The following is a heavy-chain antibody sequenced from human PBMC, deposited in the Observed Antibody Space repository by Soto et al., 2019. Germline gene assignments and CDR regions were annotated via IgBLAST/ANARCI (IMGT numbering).Heavy chain of an antibody. D-gene: IGHD6-13*01. CDR3: ARARRRGIAAATDDY. Sequence: ESGGGVVQPGRSLRLSCAASGFTFSSYAMHWVRQAPGKGLEWVAVISYDGSNKYYADSVKGRFTISRDNSENTLYLQMNSLRAEDTAVYYCARARRRGIAAATDDYWGQGTLVTVSS. J-gene: IGHJ4*02. V-gene: IGHV3-30-3*01. CDR1: GFTFSSYA. CDR2: ISYDGSNK.